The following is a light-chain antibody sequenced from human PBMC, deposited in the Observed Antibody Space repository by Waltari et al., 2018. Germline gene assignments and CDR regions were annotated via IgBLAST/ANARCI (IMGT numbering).Light chain of an antibody. J-gene: IGKJ3*01. CDR3: QQYNNYPFT. Sequence: DIQMTQSPSTLSASVADRVTITCRASQSISSWLAWYQQKPGKAPKLLIYKASSLESGVPSRFSGSGSGTEFTLTISSLQPDDFATYYCQQYNNYPFTFGPGTKVDIK. CDR1: QSISSW. V-gene: IGKV1-5*03. CDR2: KAS.